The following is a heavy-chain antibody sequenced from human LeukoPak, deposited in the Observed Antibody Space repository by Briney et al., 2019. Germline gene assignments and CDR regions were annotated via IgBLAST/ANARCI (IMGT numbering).Heavy chain of an antibody. Sequence: GGSLRLSCAASGFIFSSYDMNWVRQAPGKGLEWVSYISSSGSTIYYADSVKGRFTISRDNAKNSLYLQMNSLRAEDTAVYYCARDRVGDSSGYYWGYFDYWGQGTLVTVSS. V-gene: IGHV3-48*03. D-gene: IGHD3-22*01. CDR3: ARDRVGDSSGYYWGYFDY. CDR2: ISSSGSTI. J-gene: IGHJ4*02. CDR1: GFIFSSYD.